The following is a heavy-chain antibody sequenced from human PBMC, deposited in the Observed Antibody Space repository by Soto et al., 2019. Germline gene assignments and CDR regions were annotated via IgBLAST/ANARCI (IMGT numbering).Heavy chain of an antibody. CDR3: AKASSGAVAATSAFDY. CDR1: GFTFDDYA. CDR2: LTWNSDNI. Sequence: EVQLVESGGGLIQPGKSLRLSCAASGFTFDDYAMHWVRQAPGKGLEWVSGLTWNSDNIAYADSVKGRFTISRDNAKNSLYLLMDSLRAEDTALYYCAKASSGAVAATSAFDYWGQGTLVTVSS. D-gene: IGHD6-19*01. V-gene: IGHV3-9*01. J-gene: IGHJ4*02.